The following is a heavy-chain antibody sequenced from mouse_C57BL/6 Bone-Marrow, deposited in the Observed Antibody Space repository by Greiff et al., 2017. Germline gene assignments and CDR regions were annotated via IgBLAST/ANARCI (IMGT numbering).Heavy chain of an antibody. V-gene: IGHV1-82*01. D-gene: IGHD1-1*01. CDR2: IYPGDGDT. J-gene: IGHJ2*01. CDR1: GYAFSSSW. Sequence: VQLQQSGPELVKPGASVKISCKASGYAFSSSWMNWVKQRPGKGPEWIGRIYPGDGDTNYNGKFKGKATLTADKSSSTAYMQLSSLTSEDSAVYFCARRGSGDYWGQGTTLTVSS. CDR3: ARRGSGDY.